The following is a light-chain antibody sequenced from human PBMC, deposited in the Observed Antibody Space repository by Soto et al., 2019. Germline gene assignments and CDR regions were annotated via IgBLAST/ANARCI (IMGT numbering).Light chain of an antibody. CDR2: DAS. CDR1: QSVSSY. V-gene: IGKV3-11*01. J-gene: IGKJ4*01. Sequence: EIVLTQSPATLALSPGERATLSCRASQSVSSYLGWYQQKPGQAPRLLIYDASNRATGIPARFSGSGSGTDFTLTISSLEPEDFAVYYCQQRSAWPLTFGGGTKMEIK. CDR3: QQRSAWPLT.